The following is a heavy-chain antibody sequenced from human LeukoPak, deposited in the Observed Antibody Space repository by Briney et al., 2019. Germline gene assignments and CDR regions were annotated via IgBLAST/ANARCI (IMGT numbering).Heavy chain of an antibody. V-gene: IGHV3-23*01. CDR1: GFSFPNHA. CDR2: ISDTAGTT. D-gene: IGHD4/OR15-4a*01. CDR3: ARGGTYDHGVLHL. J-gene: IGHJ5*02. Sequence: GGSLRLSCAASGFSFPNHAMTWVRQAPGEGLQWLSTISDTAGTTFYADSVQGRFTISRDVSNNTLYLQMGGLRADDTAVYYCARGGTYDHGVLHLWGQGTLVTVSS.